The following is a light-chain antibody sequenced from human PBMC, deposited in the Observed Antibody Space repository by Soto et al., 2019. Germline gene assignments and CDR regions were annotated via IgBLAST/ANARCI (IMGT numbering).Light chain of an antibody. CDR1: SSNIGNNY. CDR2: DNN. Sequence: QSVLTQPPSVSAAPGQTVTISCSGSSSNIGNNYVSWYQQFPGTAPKLLIYDNNMRPSGIPDRFSGSKSGTSATLGITGLQTGDEADYYCGTWDSSLSDAVVFGGGTKVTVL. V-gene: IGLV1-51*01. CDR3: GTWDSSLSDAVV. J-gene: IGLJ2*01.